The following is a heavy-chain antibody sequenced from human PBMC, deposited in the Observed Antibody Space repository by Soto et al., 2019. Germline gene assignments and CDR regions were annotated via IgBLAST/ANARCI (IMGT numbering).Heavy chain of an antibody. CDR1: GFTVGNNY. D-gene: IGHD3-10*01. CDR2: IYSTGTT. J-gene: IGHJ4*02. V-gene: IGHV3-53*01. CDR3: AKVGRGSGSHYNSFGY. Sequence: EVQLVESGGGLIQPGGSLKLSCAASGFTVGNNYMSWVRQAPGKGLEWVSLIYSTGTTKYADSVKGRFTVSRDNAKNTLYLQMNSLRAEDTAVYYCAKVGRGSGSHYNSFGYWGQGTLLTVSS.